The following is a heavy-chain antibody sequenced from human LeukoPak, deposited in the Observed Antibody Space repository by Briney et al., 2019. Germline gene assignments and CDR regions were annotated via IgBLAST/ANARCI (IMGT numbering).Heavy chain of an antibody. CDR1: GFTFSTYG. V-gene: IGHV3-30*02. CDR3: ARDLGYPSSWWDAFDF. CDR2: IRYDGSNK. Sequence: GGSLRLSCAASGFTFSTYGIHWVRQAPGQGLEWVAFIRYDGSNKYYADSVRGRFTISRDSSKNTLYLQMNSLRAEDTAVYYCARDLGYPSSWWDAFDFWGQGTIVTVSS. D-gene: IGHD6-13*01. J-gene: IGHJ3*01.